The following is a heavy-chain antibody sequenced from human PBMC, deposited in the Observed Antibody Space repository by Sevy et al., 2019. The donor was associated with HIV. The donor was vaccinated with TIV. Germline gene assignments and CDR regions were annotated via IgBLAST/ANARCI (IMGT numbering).Heavy chain of an antibody. CDR3: ATPEMATMGSFEY. D-gene: IGHD5-12*01. Sequence: GGSLRLSCAASGFTFSDYYMSWIRQAPGKGLEWVSYISSSGSTIYYADSVKGRFTISRDNAKNSLYLQMNSLRAEDTAVYYCATPEMATMGSFEYWGQGTLVTVSS. J-gene: IGHJ4*02. CDR1: GFTFSDYY. V-gene: IGHV3-11*01. CDR2: ISSSGSTI.